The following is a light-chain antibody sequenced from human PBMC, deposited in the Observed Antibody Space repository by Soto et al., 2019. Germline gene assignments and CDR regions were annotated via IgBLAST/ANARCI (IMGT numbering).Light chain of an antibody. CDR2: GAS. CDR3: QQYNNWPAIT. Sequence: EIVMTQSPATLSVSPVERATLSCRGSQSVSRNLAWYQQKPGQAPRLLISGASTRATGIPARFSGSGSGTEYTLTISSLQSEDFAVYYCQQYNNWPAITFGQGTRLDIK. V-gene: IGKV3D-15*01. CDR1: QSVSRN. J-gene: IGKJ5*01.